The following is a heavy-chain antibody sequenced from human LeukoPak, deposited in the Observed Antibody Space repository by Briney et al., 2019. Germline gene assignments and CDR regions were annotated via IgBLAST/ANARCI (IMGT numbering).Heavy chain of an antibody. Sequence: GGSLRLSCAASGFTFSSYAMHWVRQAPGKGLEWVSFISSDGSQKYYADSVKGRFTISRDNSKNTLYLQLNSLRVEDTAVYYCAREHGRSGYFDYWGQGTLVTVSS. J-gene: IGHJ4*02. D-gene: IGHD3-22*01. CDR3: AREHGRSGYFDY. CDR2: ISSDGSQK. CDR1: GFTFSSYA. V-gene: IGHV3-30*19.